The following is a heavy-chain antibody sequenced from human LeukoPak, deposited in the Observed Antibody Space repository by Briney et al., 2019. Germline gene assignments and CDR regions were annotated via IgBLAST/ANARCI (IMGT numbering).Heavy chain of an antibody. CDR2: ISGSGGST. D-gene: IGHD3-9*01. Sequence: GGSLRLSCAASGFTFSSYAMSWDRQAPGKGLEWVSAISGSGGSTYYADSVKGRFTISRDNSKNTLYLQMNSLRAEDTAVYYCAKPLPGYFDWLFYYFDYWGQGTLVTVSS. J-gene: IGHJ4*02. CDR1: GFTFSSYA. V-gene: IGHV3-23*01. CDR3: AKPLPGYFDWLFYYFDY.